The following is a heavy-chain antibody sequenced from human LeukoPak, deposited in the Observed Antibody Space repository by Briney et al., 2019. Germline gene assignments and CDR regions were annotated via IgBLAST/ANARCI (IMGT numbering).Heavy chain of an antibody. CDR3: ATRYMYSSSWYGGAFDI. CDR2: ISYDGSNK. Sequence: GGSLRLSCVASGFAFSDYGMDWVRQAPGKGLEWVAVISYDGSNKYYADSVKGRFTIPRDNSKNTLYLQMNSLRAEDTAVYYCATRYMYSSSWYGGAFDIWGQGTMVTVSS. CDR1: GFAFSDYG. V-gene: IGHV3-30*03. D-gene: IGHD6-13*01. J-gene: IGHJ3*02.